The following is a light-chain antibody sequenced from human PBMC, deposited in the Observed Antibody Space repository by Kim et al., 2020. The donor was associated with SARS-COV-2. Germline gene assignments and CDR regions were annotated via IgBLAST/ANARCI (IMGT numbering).Light chain of an antibody. J-gene: IGKJ2*01. CDR1: RDIKKY. CDR3: QQSDTLPYT. Sequence: DIQMTQSPSSLSASVGDRVAITCQASRDIKKYLNWYQQRPGMAPKLLLYAASNLQTGVPSRFTGSGSGTHFTFTITRLQPEDTATYHCQQSDTLPYTFGQGTKVDIK. V-gene: IGKV1-33*01. CDR2: AAS.